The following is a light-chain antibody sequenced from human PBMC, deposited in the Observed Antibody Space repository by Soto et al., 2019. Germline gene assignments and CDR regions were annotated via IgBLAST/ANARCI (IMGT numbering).Light chain of an antibody. CDR1: LSISISY. J-gene: IGKJ3*01. CDR3: QQFGSPFT. V-gene: IGKV3-20*01. CDR2: GAS. Sequence: EIVLTQSPGTLSLSPGERATLSCRDSLSISISYLAWYQHKPGQAPRLLIYGASTRATGIPDRFSGSGSGTDFTLTINRLEPEDFAVYFYQQFGSPFTFGPGTKVDLK.